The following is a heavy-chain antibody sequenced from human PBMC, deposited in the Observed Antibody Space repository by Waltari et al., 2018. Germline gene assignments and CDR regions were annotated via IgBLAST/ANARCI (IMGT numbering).Heavy chain of an antibody. Sequence: QVQLQQWGAGLLKPSETLSLTCAMSGGSFNGYDWRWTRRPPGKGLEWIGEINHSGSTNYNPSLKSRVTMSVDTSKNQFSLNLSSVTAADTAVYYCARGESLYNSDWTPRGYYYYGMDVWGQGTTVTVSS. V-gene: IGHV4-34*01. CDR1: GGSFNGYD. D-gene: IGHD6-19*01. CDR2: INHSGST. CDR3: ARGESLYNSDWTPRGYYYYGMDV. J-gene: IGHJ6*02.